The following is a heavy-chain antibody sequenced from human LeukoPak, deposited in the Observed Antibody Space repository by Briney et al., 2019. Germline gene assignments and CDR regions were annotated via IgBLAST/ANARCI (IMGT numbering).Heavy chain of an antibody. Sequence: SETLSLTCAVSGASITSYYWTWIRQPPGKGLEWIGYIYHTGNIKYNPSLNSRVTISIDTSKNQFYLNLSSVTAADTAVYYCARAVGAFDWLPLFDFWGQGALVTVSS. CDR1: GASITSYY. V-gene: IGHV4-59*08. CDR2: IYHTGNI. J-gene: IGHJ4*02. CDR3: ARAVGAFDWLPLFDF. D-gene: IGHD3-9*01.